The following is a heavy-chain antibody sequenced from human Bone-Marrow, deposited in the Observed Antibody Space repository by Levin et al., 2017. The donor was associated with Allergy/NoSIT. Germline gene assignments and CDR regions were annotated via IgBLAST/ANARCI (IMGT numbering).Heavy chain of an antibody. CDR1: GFTFSSYA. V-gene: IGHV3-23*01. Sequence: GESLKISCAASGFTFSSYALSWVRQAPGKGLEWVSAISGSGDSTYYADSVKGRFTISRDNSKNTLYLQMNSLRAEDTAVYYCAIRANTGTIFGVVIYFDYWGQGTLVTVSS. CDR2: ISGSGDST. CDR3: AIRANTGTIFGVVIYFDY. J-gene: IGHJ4*02. D-gene: IGHD3-3*01.